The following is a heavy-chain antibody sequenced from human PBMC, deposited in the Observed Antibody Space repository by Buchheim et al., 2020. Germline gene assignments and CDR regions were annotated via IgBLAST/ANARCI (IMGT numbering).Heavy chain of an antibody. V-gene: IGHV4-59*01. D-gene: IGHD1-26*01. J-gene: IGHJ3*02. CDR1: GGSISSFY. CDR3: ARDLGVGEWERNGYAFDI. CDR2: IFYSGST. Sequence: QVQLQESGPGLVKPSETLSLTCSVSGGSISSFYWSWLRQPPGQGLEWIGDIFYSGSTNYNPSLKSRVSISLDTSKNQFSLRLTSVTATDTAGYYCARDLGVGEWERNGYAFDIWGQGT.